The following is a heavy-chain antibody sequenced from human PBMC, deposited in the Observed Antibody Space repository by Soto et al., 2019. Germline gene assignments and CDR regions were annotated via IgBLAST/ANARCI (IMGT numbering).Heavy chain of an antibody. CDR2: INPNSVGT. CDR3: ARSSITLYGMDV. D-gene: IGHD3-10*01. J-gene: IGHJ6*01. CDR1: GYTLTVYY. Sequence: VASVNVSCHASGYTLTVYYMHWVRQAPGQGLEWMGWINPNSVGTNYAQKFQGWVTMPRDAYISTAYMELSRVRSDDTAVYYCARSSITLYGMDVWGKGTTVTVSS. V-gene: IGHV1-2*04.